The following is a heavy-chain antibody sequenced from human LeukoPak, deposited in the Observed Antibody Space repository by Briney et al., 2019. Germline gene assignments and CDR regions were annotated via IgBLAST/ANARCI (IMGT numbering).Heavy chain of an antibody. CDR3: ARGAYYHED. CDR1: GFTFSSYG. CDR2: IWFDGTDK. V-gene: IGHV3-33*01. Sequence: GGSLRLSCAASGFTFSSYGMHWVRQAPGKGLEWVALIWFDGTDKYYADSVKGRFTISRDNSKNSLFLQMNSLRAEDTAVYYCARGAYYHEDWGQGSQVTVSS. J-gene: IGHJ4*02. D-gene: IGHD3-22*01.